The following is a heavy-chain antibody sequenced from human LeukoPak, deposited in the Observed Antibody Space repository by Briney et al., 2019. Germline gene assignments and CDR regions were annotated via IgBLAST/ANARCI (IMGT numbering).Heavy chain of an antibody. Sequence: GGSLRLSCAASGFKLSNHAMIWVRQTPGKGLEWVSSISGSGAMTYHADSVKGRFTISRDNAMDRLYLQMNSLRADDTAVYYCVKDRVDGSGSQFDSWGQGSLVIVSS. CDR1: GFKLSNHA. CDR3: VKDRVDGSGSQFDS. V-gene: IGHV3-23*01. J-gene: IGHJ4*02. D-gene: IGHD3-10*01. CDR2: ISGSGAMT.